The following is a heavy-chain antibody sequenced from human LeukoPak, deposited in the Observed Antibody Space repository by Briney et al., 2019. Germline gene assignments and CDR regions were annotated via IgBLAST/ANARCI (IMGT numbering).Heavy chain of an antibody. CDR3: ARMFKRFDY. CDR2: ISSRSSYI. Sequence: PGGSLRLSCAASGFTFSSYSMNWVRQAPGKGLEWVSSISSRSSYIYYADPVKGRFTISRDNAKNSLYLQLNSLRAEDTAVYYCARMFKRFDYWGQGTLVTVSS. D-gene: IGHD3-10*02. CDR1: GFTFSSYS. J-gene: IGHJ4*02. V-gene: IGHV3-21*01.